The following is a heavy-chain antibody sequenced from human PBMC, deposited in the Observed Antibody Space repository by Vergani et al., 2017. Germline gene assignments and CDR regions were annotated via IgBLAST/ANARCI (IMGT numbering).Heavy chain of an antibody. J-gene: IGHJ5*02. V-gene: IGHV3-21*02. Sequence: VQLVESGGGLVKPGGSLRLSCEGSGFTFKNNTMTWVRQAPGKGLEWVSPISISSAYLHYADSVKGRFTISRDKAKKSLFLQMNNLRADDTAVYYCASRVSANCGLDTWGQGTLVTVSS. CDR3: ASRVSANCGLDT. CDR2: ISISSAYL. D-gene: IGHD2-21*01. CDR1: GFTFKNNT.